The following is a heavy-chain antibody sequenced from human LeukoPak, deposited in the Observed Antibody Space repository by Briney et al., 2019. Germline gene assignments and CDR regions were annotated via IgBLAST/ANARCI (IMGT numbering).Heavy chain of an antibody. CDR3: ARHDSFIPY. Sequence: GGSQRLSCAASGFTLNDYAMSWVRQAAGKGLEWVAGISDTGRRTYYTDSVKGRFTISRDDSKKTVSLQMNTLRAEDTAIYFCARHDSFIPYWGQGTLVTVSS. J-gene: IGHJ4*02. D-gene: IGHD3-16*02. V-gene: IGHV3-23*01. CDR2: ISDTGRRT. CDR1: GFTLNDYA.